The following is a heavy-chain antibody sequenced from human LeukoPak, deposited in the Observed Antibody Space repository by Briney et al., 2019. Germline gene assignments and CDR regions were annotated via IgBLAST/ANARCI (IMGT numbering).Heavy chain of an antibody. J-gene: IGHJ4*02. D-gene: IGHD3-16*02. CDR2: IYTTGKT. Sequence: SETLSLTCTVSTGSINSYYWGWVRQPAGRGLEWIGRIYTTGKTDYSPSLRSRVTMSVDTSKKQFSLNLRSVTAADTAIYYCARHGYTASHYFLDYWSQGTLVTVSS. CDR1: TGSINSYY. V-gene: IGHV4-4*07. CDR3: ARHGYTASHYFLDY.